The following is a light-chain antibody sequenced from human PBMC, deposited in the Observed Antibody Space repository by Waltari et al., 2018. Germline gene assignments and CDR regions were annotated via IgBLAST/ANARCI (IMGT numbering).Light chain of an antibody. V-gene: IGLV4-69*01. CDR2: VNSDGSH. CDR1: SGHSSNV. Sequence: QLVLTQSPSASASLGASVKLTCTLSSGHSSNVIAWLQQQPAKGPRYLMKVNSDGSHSKGDKIPDRCSGSSSGAEHYRTISSLQSEDEADYYCQTGGHGTWVFGGGTKLTVL. CDR3: QTGGHGTWV. J-gene: IGLJ3*02.